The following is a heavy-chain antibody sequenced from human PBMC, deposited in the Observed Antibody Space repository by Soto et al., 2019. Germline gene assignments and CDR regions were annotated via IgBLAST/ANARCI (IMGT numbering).Heavy chain of an antibody. D-gene: IGHD1-7*01. V-gene: IGHV1-69*08. CDR2: IIPILGIA. Sequence: QVQLVQSGAEVKKPGSSVRVSCKASGGTFSSYTVSWVRQAPGQGLEWMGSIIPILGIATYAQKFQGRVTITADKSTSTAYIELSSLRSEDTAVYFCARDQGNSWDYWGQGTLVTVSS. J-gene: IGHJ4*02. CDR3: ARDQGNSWDY. CDR1: GGTFSSYT.